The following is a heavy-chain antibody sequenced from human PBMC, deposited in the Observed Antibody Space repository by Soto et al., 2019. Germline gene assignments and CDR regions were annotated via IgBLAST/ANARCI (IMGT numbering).Heavy chain of an antibody. Sequence: GASVKVSCKASGYTFSSNGISWVRQAPGQGLEWMGWISIYSGDTNFAQKFQGRVTMTTDTSTSTTYMELRSLRSDDTAVYYCARDSEHGFDNWGQGTLVTVSS. CDR2: ISIYSGDT. V-gene: IGHV1-18*01. CDR1: GYTFSSNG. J-gene: IGHJ4*02. CDR3: ARDSEHGFDN.